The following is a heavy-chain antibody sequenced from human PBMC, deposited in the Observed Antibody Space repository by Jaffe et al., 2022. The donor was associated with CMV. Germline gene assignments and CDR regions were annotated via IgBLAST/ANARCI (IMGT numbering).Heavy chain of an antibody. CDR1: GYTFTSYY. CDR3: ARDGRSEGLAYSSGWYPGGYYYYMDV. J-gene: IGHJ6*03. CDR2: INPSGGST. Sequence: QVQLVQSGAEVKKPGASVKVSCKASGYTFTSYYMHWVRQAPGQGLEWMGIINPSGGSTSYAQKFQGRVTMTRDTSTSTVYMELSSLRSEDTAVYYCARDGRSEGLAYSSGWYPGGYYYYMDVWGKGTTVTVSS. V-gene: IGHV1-46*01. D-gene: IGHD6-19*01.